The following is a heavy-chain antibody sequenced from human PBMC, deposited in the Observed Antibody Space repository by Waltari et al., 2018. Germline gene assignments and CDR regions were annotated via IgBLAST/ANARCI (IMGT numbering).Heavy chain of an antibody. V-gene: IGHV1-2*02. Sequence: QVHLVQSGAEVKKSGASVKVSCKASGYSFGGYYLYWVRQAPGQGLEWMGCINPTNGVTNYAQKFQGRVTMTSETSINSVYMDLSRLRSDDTAVYFCARGLGGSSPFDYWGRGTLVTVSS. J-gene: IGHJ4*02. D-gene: IGHD3-16*01. CDR1: GYSFGGYY. CDR3: ARGLGGSSPFDY. CDR2: INPTNGVT.